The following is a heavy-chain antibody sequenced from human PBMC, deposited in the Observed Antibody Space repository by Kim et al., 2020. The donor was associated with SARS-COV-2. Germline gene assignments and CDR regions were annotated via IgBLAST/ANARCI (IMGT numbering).Heavy chain of an antibody. D-gene: IGHD2-2*01. Sequence: SETLSLTCAVSGGSISSGGYSWSWIRQPPGKGLEWIGYIYHSGSTYYNPSLKSRVTISVDRSKNQFSLKLSSVTAADTAVYYCARVATSHCYDYWGQGTLVTVSS. CDR1: GGSISSGGYS. CDR2: IYHSGST. J-gene: IGHJ4*02. V-gene: IGHV4-30-2*01. CDR3: ARVATSHCYDY.